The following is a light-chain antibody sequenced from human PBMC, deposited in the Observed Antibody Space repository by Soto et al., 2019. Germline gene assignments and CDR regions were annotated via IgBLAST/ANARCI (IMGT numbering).Light chain of an antibody. CDR3: SSYTSISTLYV. J-gene: IGLJ1*01. CDR1: GSDVGDSSH. Sequence: QSALTQPRSVSGSPGQSVTISCTATGSDVGDSSHVSWYQLHPGKAPKLMIYEVNNRPSGVPDRFSGSKSGSTASLTISGLQAEDEADYYCSSYTSISTLYVFGTGTKLTVL. CDR2: EVN. V-gene: IGLV2-18*02.